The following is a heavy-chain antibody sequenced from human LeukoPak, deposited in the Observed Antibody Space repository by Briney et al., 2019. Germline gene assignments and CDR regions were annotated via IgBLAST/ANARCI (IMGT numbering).Heavy chain of an antibody. V-gene: IGHV1-2*02. J-gene: IGHJ6*03. Sequence: ASVRVSCKASGYTFTAHYLHWVRRAPGQGVEWLAWINHNSGGTKYAEKCQGRVTVTRDTSTSTAYMELSRRRSDDTAVYYCARGADYGDYGGTWFYYYYMDVWGEGTTVTVSS. CDR1: GYTFTAHY. D-gene: IGHD4-17*01. CDR2: INHNSGGT. CDR3: ARGADYGDYGGTWFYYYYMDV.